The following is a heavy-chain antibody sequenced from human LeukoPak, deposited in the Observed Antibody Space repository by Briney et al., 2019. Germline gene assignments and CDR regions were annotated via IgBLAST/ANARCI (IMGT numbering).Heavy chain of an antibody. CDR2: IIPILGIA. Sequence: GASVKVSCNASGGTFSSYAISWVRHAPGQGLEWMGRIIPILGIANYAQKFQGRVTITADKSTSTAYMELSSLRSEDTAVYYCARDLKHIVVVTAGHYGMYVWGQGTTVRLL. V-gene: IGHV1-69*04. CDR3: ARDLKHIVVVTAGHYGMYV. CDR1: GGTFSSYA. D-gene: IGHD2-21*02. J-gene: IGHJ6*02.